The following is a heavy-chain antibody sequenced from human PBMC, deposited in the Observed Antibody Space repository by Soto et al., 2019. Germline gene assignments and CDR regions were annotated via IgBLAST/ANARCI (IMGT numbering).Heavy chain of an antibody. Sequence: QVQLVQSGAEVKKPGASVKVSCKASGYTFTSYAMHWVRQAPGQRLEWMGWINAGNGNTKYSQKFQGRVTITRDTSASTAYMKLSSLRSEDKAVYYCARAPYYYDILTGYYYYYYMDVWGKETTVTVSS. CDR2: INAGNGNT. J-gene: IGHJ6*03. D-gene: IGHD3-9*01. CDR3: ARAPYYYDILTGYYYYYYMDV. V-gene: IGHV1-3*01. CDR1: GYTFTSYA.